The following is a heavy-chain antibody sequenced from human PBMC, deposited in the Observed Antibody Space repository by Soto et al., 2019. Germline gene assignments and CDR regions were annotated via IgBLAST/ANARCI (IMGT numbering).Heavy chain of an antibody. Sequence: GGSLRLSCAASGFTFSSYSMNWVRQAPGKGLEWVSSISSSSSYIYYADSVKGRFTISRDNAKNSLYLQMNSLRAEDTAVYYCARDNGWLVPPPPLYYGMDVWGQGTTVTGSS. D-gene: IGHD6-19*01. CDR2: ISSSSSYI. CDR3: ARDNGWLVPPPPLYYGMDV. J-gene: IGHJ6*02. CDR1: GFTFSSYS. V-gene: IGHV3-21*01.